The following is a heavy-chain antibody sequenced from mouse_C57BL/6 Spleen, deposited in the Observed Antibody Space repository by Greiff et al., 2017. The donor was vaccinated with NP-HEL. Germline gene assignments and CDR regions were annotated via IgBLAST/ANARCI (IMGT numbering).Heavy chain of an antibody. CDR2: IAPNSGGT. CDR3: AQSKGSFSFAY. CDR1: GYTFPSYW. Sequence: QVQLQQPGAELVKPGASVKLSCKASGYTFPSYWMHWVKQRHGRGLEWIGRIAPNSGGTKYNEKFKSKATLTVDKPSSTAYMQLSSLTSEGSAVYYCAQSKGSFSFAYWGQGTLVTVSA. V-gene: IGHV1-72*01. D-gene: IGHD1-3*01. J-gene: IGHJ3*01.